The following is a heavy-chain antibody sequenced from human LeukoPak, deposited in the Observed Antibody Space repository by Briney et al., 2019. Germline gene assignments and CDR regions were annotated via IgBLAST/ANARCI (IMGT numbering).Heavy chain of an antibody. CDR3: ATPKADYYPFDY. CDR1: GFTFSSFD. Sequence: GGSLRLSCAASGFTFSSFDMHWVRQAPGKGLEWLAFIRYDGSYQYYADSVNGRFTISRDNSKNTLYLQMNSLRPEDTAVYYCATPKADYYPFDYWGQGTLVTVSS. CDR2: IRYDGSYQ. D-gene: IGHD3-22*01. V-gene: IGHV3-30*02. J-gene: IGHJ4*02.